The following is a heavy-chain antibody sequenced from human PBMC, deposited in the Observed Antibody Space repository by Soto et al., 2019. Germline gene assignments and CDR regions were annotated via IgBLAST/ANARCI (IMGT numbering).Heavy chain of an antibody. V-gene: IGHV1-18*04. D-gene: IGHD3-22*01. Sequence: QVQLVQSGAEVKKPGASVKVSCKASGYTFTSYGISWVRQAPGQGLEWMGWISAYNGNTNYAQKLQGRVTMTTDSSTSTAYMELRSLRSDDTAVYYCARDLVYYYDSSGYYYFDYWGQGTLVTVSS. CDR2: ISAYNGNT. CDR3: ARDLVYYYDSSGYYYFDY. J-gene: IGHJ4*02. CDR1: GYTFTSYG.